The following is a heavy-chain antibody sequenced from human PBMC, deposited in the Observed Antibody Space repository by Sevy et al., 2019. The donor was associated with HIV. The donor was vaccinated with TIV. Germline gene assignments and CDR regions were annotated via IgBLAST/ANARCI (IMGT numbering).Heavy chain of an antibody. D-gene: IGHD2-15*01. J-gene: IGHJ6*02. CDR2: IKEDGSER. CDR1: GFTFNMYW. Sequence: GGSLRLSCAASGFTFNMYWMTWVRQAPGKGLEWVANIKEDGSERNYLDSVKGRFTISRDNAKESLYLQINSLRAEDTAVYYYARHCSGGSCYSLLHHYYYGMDVWGQGTTVTVSS. CDR3: ARHCSGGSCYSLLHHYYYGMDV. V-gene: IGHV3-7*01.